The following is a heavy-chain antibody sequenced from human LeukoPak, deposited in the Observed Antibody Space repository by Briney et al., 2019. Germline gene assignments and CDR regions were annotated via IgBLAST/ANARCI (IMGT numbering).Heavy chain of an antibody. Sequence: GGSLRLSCAASGFTFSDYYMSWIRQAPGKGLEWVSYISSRGSTIYYADSVKGRFTSSRDNAKNSLYLQMNSLRAEDTAVYYCARDHSVLRYFDWPPGTAFDIWGQGTMVTVSS. CDR1: GFTFSDYY. CDR3: ARDHSVLRYFDWPPGTAFDI. J-gene: IGHJ3*02. CDR2: ISSRGSTI. D-gene: IGHD3-9*01. V-gene: IGHV3-11*01.